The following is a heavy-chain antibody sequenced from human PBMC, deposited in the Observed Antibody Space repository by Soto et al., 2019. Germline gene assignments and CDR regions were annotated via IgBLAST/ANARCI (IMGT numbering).Heavy chain of an antibody. D-gene: IGHD3-16*02. CDR3: AHSIAPRIFDY. CDR1: GFSLSTSGVG. J-gene: IGHJ4*02. CDR2: IYWDDDK. Sequence: QITLKESGPPLVKPTQTLTLTCTFSGFSLSTSGVGVGWIRQPPGKALEWLALIYWDDDKRYSPSLKSRLTXTXXTSKNQVVLTLTNMDPVDTATYYCAHSIAPRIFDYWGQGTLVTVSS. V-gene: IGHV2-5*02.